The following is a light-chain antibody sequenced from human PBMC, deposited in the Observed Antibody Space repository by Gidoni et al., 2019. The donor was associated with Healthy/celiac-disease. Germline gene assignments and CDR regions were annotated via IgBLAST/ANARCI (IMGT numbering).Light chain of an antibody. CDR1: QSISSY. Sequence: DIQMTPSPSSPSASVGDRVTIRCRASQSISSYLNWYQQKPGKAPKLLIYAASSLQSGVPPRFSGSGSGTDFTLTISSLQPEDFATYYCQQNDSTPLAFXQXTKVEIK. V-gene: IGKV1-39*01. J-gene: IGKJ1*01. CDR3: QQNDSTPLA. CDR2: AAS.